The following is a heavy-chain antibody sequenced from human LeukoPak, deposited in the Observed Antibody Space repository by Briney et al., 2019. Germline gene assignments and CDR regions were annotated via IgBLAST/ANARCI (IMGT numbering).Heavy chain of an antibody. D-gene: IGHD1-26*01. V-gene: IGHV1-18*01. CDR2: ISAYNGNT. Sequence: ASVKVSCKASGYTFTSYGISWVRQAPGQGLEWMGWISAYNGNTNYAQKLQGRVTMTTDTSTSTAYMELRSLRSDDTAVYYCARGSQYSGSYYGFDYWGQGTLVTVSS. J-gene: IGHJ4*02. CDR1: GYTFTSYG. CDR3: ARGSQYSGSYYGFDY.